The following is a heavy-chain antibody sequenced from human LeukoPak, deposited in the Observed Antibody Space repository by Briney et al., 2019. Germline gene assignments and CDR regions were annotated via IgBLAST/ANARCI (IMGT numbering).Heavy chain of an antibody. CDR2: ISRNSTYI. Sequence: PGGSLRLSCAASGFTFSSYIMNWVRQAPGKGLEWVASISRNSTYIHYADSVKGRFTISRDNARNSLFLQMNSLRAEETAIYYCASDEGNYFDYWGQGTLVTVSS. CDR3: ASDEGNYFDY. CDR1: GFTFSSYI. V-gene: IGHV3-21*01. J-gene: IGHJ4*02.